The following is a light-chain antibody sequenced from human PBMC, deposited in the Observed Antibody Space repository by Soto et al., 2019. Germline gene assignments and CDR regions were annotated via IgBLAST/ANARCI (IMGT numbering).Light chain of an antibody. J-gene: IGKJ1*01. CDR2: DAS. Sequence: DIQMTQSXXXLXXXVXXXXTXXCRASQSXXSWLTWYQQKPGKAPKLLIYDASSLXSGVPSRXSGXXXGXXXXLTISSLQPDDFATYYCQQYNSYPWTFGQGTKVEXK. V-gene: IGKV1-5*01. CDR3: QQYNSYPWT. CDR1: QSXXSW.